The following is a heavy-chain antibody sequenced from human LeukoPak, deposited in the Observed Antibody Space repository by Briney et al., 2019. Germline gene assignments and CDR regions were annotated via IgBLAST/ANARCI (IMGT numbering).Heavy chain of an antibody. D-gene: IGHD2-8*02. J-gene: IGHJ4*02. CDR1: GFTFSDYY. CDR3: ARGHWYSFDY. CDR2: ISSSGSAI. V-gene: IGHV3-11*01. Sequence: GGSLRLSCAASGFTFSDYYMNWIRQAPGKGLEWVSYISSSGSAIHYADPVKGRFTISRDNTKNSLYLQMNSLRAEDTAVYYCARGHWYSFDYWGQGALVTVSS.